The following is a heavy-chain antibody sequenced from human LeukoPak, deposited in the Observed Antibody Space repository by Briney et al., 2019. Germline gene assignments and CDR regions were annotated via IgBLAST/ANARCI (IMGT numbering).Heavy chain of an antibody. D-gene: IGHD3-10*01. V-gene: IGHV3-23*01. CDR3: AKVGSGSYYSPFDY. CDR1: GFTFSSYA. J-gene: IGHJ4*02. CDR2: ISGSGGST. Sequence: QPGGSLRLSCAASGFTFSSYAMSWVRQAPGKGLEWVSGISGSGGSTYYADSVKGRFTISRDKSKSTLYLQMNSLRAEDTAVYYCAKVGSGSYYSPFDYWGQGTLVTVSS.